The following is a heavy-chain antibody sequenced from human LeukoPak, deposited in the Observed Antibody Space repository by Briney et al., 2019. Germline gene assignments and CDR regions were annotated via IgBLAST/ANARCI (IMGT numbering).Heavy chain of an antibody. D-gene: IGHD7-27*01. CDR2: IYYSGST. CDR1: GGSISSSSYY. CDR3: ARTTLWSLTGYFDY. V-gene: IGHV4-39*07. Sequence: ESSGTLSLTYTVSGGSISSSSYYWGWIRQPPGKGLEWIGSIYYSGSTYYNPSLKSRVTISVDTSKNQFSLKLSSVTAADTAVYYCARTTLWSLTGYFDYWGQGTLVTVSS. J-gene: IGHJ4*02.